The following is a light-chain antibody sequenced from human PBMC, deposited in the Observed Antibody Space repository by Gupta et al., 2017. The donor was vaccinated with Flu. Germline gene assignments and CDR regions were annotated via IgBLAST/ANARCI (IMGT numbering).Light chain of an antibody. CDR3: QVWDGSRDLLG. CDR1: NIGSNI. CDR2: NDV. Sequence: GQAARITGVGDNIGSNIVPWYQQRPGQAPVLFVYNDVDRPSGIPERFSGSNSGTTATLTLSRVEAGDEADDYCQVWDGSRDLLGFGGGTKLSVL. V-gene: IGLV3-21*02. J-gene: IGLJ2*01.